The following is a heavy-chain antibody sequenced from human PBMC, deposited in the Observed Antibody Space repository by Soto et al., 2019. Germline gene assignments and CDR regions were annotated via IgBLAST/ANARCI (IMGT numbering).Heavy chain of an antibody. D-gene: IGHD3-3*01. CDR2: IIPILGIA. CDR3: ARDLTIFGVVSKENAFDL. CDR1: GGTFSSYT. V-gene: IGHV1-69*08. J-gene: IGHJ3*01. Sequence: QVQLVQSGAEVKKPGSSVKVSCKASGGTFSSYTISWVRQAPGQGLEWMGRIIPILGIANYAQKFQGRVTITADKSTSTAYMELSSLRSEDTAVYYCARDLTIFGVVSKENAFDLWGQGTTVTVSS.